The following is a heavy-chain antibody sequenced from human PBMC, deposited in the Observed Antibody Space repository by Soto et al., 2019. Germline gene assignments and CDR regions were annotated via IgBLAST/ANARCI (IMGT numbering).Heavy chain of an antibody. CDR1: GFICSSYD. CDR3: AKGVTAPKLTPPFSDY. Sequence: PGGSLRLSCAASGFICSSYDMSWVRQAPGKGLEWVSTNLVDGRTVYVDSGKGRFTISRDSSQSTVYLQMNSLRAEDTAVYYCAKGVTAPKLTPPFSDYWGQGTLVTVSS. V-gene: IGHV3-23*01. CDR2: NLVDGRT. D-gene: IGHD2-21*02. J-gene: IGHJ4*02.